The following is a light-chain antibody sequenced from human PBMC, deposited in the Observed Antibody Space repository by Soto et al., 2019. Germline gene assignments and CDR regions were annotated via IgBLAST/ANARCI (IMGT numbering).Light chain of an antibody. J-gene: IGKJ1*01. CDR2: AAS. CDR3: QQYVSPPWA. Sequence: IVLTQSPGTLSLSPGERATLSCRASQSVGSNFLAWYQQKRGQAPRILIYAASNRASGIPDRFSGSGSGSDFTLPISRLEPEDFAVYYCQQYVSPPWAFGQGTRVKI. V-gene: IGKV3-20*01. CDR1: QSVGSNF.